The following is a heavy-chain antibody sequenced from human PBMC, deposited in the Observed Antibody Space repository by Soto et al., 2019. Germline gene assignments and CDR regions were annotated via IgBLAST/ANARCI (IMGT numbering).Heavy chain of an antibody. Sequence: GASVKVSCKASGYTFTSYGISWVRQAPGQGLEWMGWISAYNGNTNYAQKLQGRGTMTTDTSTSTAYMELRSLRSDDTAVCYCAVEYYYDSSGYFVPHYWGQGTLVTVSS. J-gene: IGHJ4*02. CDR3: AVEYYYDSSGYFVPHY. CDR1: GYTFTSYG. CDR2: ISAYNGNT. D-gene: IGHD3-22*01. V-gene: IGHV1-18*04.